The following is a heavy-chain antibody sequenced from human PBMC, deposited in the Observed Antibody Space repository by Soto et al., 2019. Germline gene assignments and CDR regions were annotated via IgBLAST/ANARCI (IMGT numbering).Heavy chain of an antibody. CDR1: GYPFSKYG. CDR2: IKPDNGNT. D-gene: IGHD5-12*01. CDR3: ATSYDSGFDP. V-gene: IGHV1-18*04. J-gene: IGHJ5*02. Sequence: QLQLVQSGGEVKKPGASVRVSCEAYGYPFSKYGISWIRQAPGQGLGWLGWIKPDNGNTDYAQKFQGRGTMTTDTSSNTAYIERRSLRADDTAVYDCATSYDSGFDPLGQGTMVSVSS.